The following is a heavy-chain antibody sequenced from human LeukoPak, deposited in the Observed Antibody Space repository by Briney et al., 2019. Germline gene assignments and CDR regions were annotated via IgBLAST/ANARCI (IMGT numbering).Heavy chain of an antibody. CDR2: INQDGSGK. V-gene: IGHV3-7*01. CDR1: GFTFSSYW. D-gene: IGHD1-26*01. J-gene: IGHJ2*01. CDR3: ARVVGAGYFDL. Sequence: GGSLRLSCAASGFTFSSYWMSWVRQAPGKGLEWVANINQDGSGKYYVDSVKGRFTISRDNAKNSLYLQMNSLRAVDTAVYYCARVVGAGYFDLWGRGTLVTVSS.